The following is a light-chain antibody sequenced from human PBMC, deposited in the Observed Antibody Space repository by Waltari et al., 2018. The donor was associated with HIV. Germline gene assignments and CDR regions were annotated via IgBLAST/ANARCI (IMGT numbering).Light chain of an antibody. CDR3: TSYISSSTPV. V-gene: IGLV2-14*01. CDR1: SSDIGVYNS. Sequence: QSALTQPASVSGSPGQSITISCTGTSSDIGVYNSVSCYQHHPDKAPDVIIYEVTNRPSGVSNRFSGSKAVNTASLTISGLQAEDEADYFCTSYISSSTPVFGGGTKLTVL. J-gene: IGLJ3*02. CDR2: EVT.